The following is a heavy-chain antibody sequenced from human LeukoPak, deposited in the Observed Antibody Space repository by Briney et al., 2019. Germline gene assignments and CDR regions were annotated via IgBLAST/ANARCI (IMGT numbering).Heavy chain of an antibody. V-gene: IGHV4-59*01. J-gene: IGHJ6*02. D-gene: IGHD2-2*01. CDR3: ARADGTNYYYYGMDV. CDR2: IHYSGST. CDR1: GGSISGYY. Sequence: PPETLSLTCTVSGGSISGYYWTWIRQSPGKGPEWIGYIHYSGSTNYNPSLKSRVTISLDTSKSQFSLKLSSVTAADTAVYYCARADGTNYYYYGMDVWGQGTTVTVSS.